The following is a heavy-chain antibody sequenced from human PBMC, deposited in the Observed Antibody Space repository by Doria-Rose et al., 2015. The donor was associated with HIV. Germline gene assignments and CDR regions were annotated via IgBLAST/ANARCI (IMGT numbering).Heavy chain of an antibody. CDR3: AREVYSYGYYNY. J-gene: IGHJ4*02. Sequence: CCAATGFTVSNTYVTWFSQAPGRGLEWVSLLYSDGTTYYADSVRGRFTISRDNSKNTLFLQMNDLRVEDTALYYCAREVYSYGYYNYWGRGTRGTVSS. CDR1: GFTVSNTY. D-gene: IGHD3-3*01. V-gene: IGHV3-53*01. CDR2: LYSDGTT.